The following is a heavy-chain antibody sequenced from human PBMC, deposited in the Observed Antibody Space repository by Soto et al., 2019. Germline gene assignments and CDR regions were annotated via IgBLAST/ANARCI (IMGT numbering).Heavy chain of an antibody. V-gene: IGHV1-69*13. J-gene: IGHJ4*02. D-gene: IGHD1-7*01. Sequence: GASVKVSCKASGGTFSSYAISWVRQAPGQGLEWMRGIIPIFGTANYAQKFQGRVTITADESTSTAYMELSSLRSEVTAVYYCARGTGTTLLLDYWGQGTLVTVSS. CDR2: IIPIFGTA. CDR1: GGTFSSYA. CDR3: ARGTGTTLLLDY.